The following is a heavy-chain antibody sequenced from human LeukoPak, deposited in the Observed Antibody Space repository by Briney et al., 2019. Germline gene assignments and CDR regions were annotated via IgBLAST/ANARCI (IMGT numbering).Heavy chain of an antibody. J-gene: IGHJ4*02. D-gene: IGHD6-13*01. CDR3: AKDRETTSSGIIDY. CDR2: ISEDGSNE. CDR1: GFTFSNYG. V-gene: IGHV3-30*02. Sequence: GGSLRLSCAASGFTFSNYGMHCVRQAPGKGLEWVAFISEDGSNEKYADSVKGRFTISRDNSNKTLSLQMNSLRVEDTGVYYCAKDRETTSSGIIDYWGQGTLVTVSS.